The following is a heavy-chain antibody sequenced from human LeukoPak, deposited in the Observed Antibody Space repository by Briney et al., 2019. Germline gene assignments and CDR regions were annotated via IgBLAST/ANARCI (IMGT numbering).Heavy chain of an antibody. CDR3: SAEYGGTNY. CDR1: GGSISGYY. J-gene: IGHJ4*02. D-gene: IGHD4-23*01. V-gene: IGHV4-34*01. CDR2: INHSGST. Sequence: SETPSLTCTVSGGSISGYYWSWIRQPPGKGLEWIGEINHSGSTNYNPSLKSRVTISVDTSKNQFSLKLSSVTAADTAVYYCSAEYGGTNYWGQGTLVTVSS.